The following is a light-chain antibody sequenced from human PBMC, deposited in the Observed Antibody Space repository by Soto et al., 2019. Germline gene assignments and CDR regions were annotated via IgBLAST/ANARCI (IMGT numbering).Light chain of an antibody. J-gene: IGLJ2*01. Sequence: QSVLTQPASVSGSPGQSITISCTGTSSDVGGYNSVSWYQQHPGKAPQLMIYDVTTRPSGVSIRFSGSKSGNTASLTISGLQAEEQADYFCSSYTSSSTVVFGGGTKLTVL. V-gene: IGLV2-14*01. CDR3: SSYTSSSTVV. CDR2: DVT. CDR1: SSDVGGYNS.